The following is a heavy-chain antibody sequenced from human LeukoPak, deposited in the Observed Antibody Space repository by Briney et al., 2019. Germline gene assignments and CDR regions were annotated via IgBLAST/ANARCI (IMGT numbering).Heavy chain of an antibody. J-gene: IGHJ4*02. Sequence: QPGGSLRLSCSTSGFTFGDYAMSWVRQAPGKRQEWVGFIQARAYGGATKYAASVNGRFSISRDDSQSIANLQMNDLKAEDTAVYYCTRAPHPRCSSSGCYLDYWGQGTLVTVSS. CDR3: TRAPHPRCSSSGCYLDY. V-gene: IGHV3-49*04. CDR1: GFTFGDYA. CDR2: IQARAYGGAT. D-gene: IGHD2-2*01.